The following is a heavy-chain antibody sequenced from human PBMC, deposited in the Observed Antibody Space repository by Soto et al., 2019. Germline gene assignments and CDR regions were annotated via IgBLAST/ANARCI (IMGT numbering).Heavy chain of an antibody. J-gene: IGHJ5*02. CDR1: GGSISTTSYY. CDR2: IYYTGNT. Sequence: SETLSLTCTAFGGSISTTSYYWGWIRQPPGKGLEWIGSIYYTGNTYYNPSLKSRVTISVDTSKNQFSLKLSSVTAADTAVYYCARDGYDFWSGRNWFDPWGQGTLVTVPS. V-gene: IGHV4-39*07. CDR3: ARDGYDFWSGRNWFDP. D-gene: IGHD3-3*01.